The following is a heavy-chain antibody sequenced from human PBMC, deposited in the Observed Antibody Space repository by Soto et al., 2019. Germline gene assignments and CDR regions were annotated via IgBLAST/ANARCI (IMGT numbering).Heavy chain of an antibody. J-gene: IGHJ3*02. D-gene: IGHD3-22*01. CDR2: ISAYNGNT. V-gene: IGHV1-18*01. CDR3: ARVRADYYDSSGDGAFDI. Sequence: ASVKVSCKASGGSFSSYIVSWVRQAPGQGLEWMGWISAYNGNTNYAQKLQGRVTMTTDTSTSTAYMELRSLRSDDTAVYYCARVRADYYDSSGDGAFDIWGQGTMVTVSS. CDR1: GGSFSSYI.